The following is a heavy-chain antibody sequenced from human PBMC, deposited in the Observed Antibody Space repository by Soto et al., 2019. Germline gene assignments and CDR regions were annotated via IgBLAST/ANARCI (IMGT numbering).Heavy chain of an antibody. J-gene: IGHJ4*02. D-gene: IGHD4-17*01. Sequence: QVQLQESGPGLVKPSETLSLTCTGSGGSISSNYWSWIRQPPAKGLEWIGYIYSSGTTNYNPFLESRVTISVDTSKNQFSLNLSSVTATDTAIYYCARRKGGDYGHYFDYWGQGTLVTVSS. CDR3: ARRKGGDYGHYFDY. CDR2: IYSSGTT. V-gene: IGHV4-59*08. CDR1: GGSISSNY.